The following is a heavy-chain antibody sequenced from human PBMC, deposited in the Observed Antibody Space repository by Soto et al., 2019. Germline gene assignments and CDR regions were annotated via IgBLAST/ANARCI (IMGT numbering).Heavy chain of an antibody. CDR2: IIPIFGTA. V-gene: IGHV1-69*13. CDR3: ASPYCSGGSCYSFYYFDY. CDR1: GGTFSSYA. Sequence: SVKVSCKASGGTFSSYAISWVRQAPGQGLEWMGGIIPIFGTANYAQKFQGRVTITADESTSTAYMELSSLRSEDTAVYYCASPYCSGGSCYSFYYFDYWGQGTLVTVSS. J-gene: IGHJ4*02. D-gene: IGHD2-15*01.